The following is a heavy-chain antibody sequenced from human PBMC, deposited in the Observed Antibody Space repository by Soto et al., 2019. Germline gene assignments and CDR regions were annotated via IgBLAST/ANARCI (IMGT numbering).Heavy chain of an antibody. J-gene: IGHJ4*02. D-gene: IGHD1-26*01. CDR1: GGSVTSADSD. CDR2: IYHSGTT. Sequence: QVQLEESGPGLVKPSQTLSLSCTVSGGSVTSADSDWNWIRQAPGKGLEWVGHIYHSGTTYYNPSLKGRLTISVDTAKNQFSLALSSVTAAETAMYFCARGRLWGRPTPPHDYWGQGALVTVSS. CDR3: ARGRLWGRPTPPHDY. V-gene: IGHV4-30-4*01.